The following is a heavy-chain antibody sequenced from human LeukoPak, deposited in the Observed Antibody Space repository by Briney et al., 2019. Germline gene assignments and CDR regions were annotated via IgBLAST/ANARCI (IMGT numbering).Heavy chain of an antibody. CDR3: ARDPGSSGWYN. J-gene: IGHJ4*02. D-gene: IGHD6-19*01. CDR2: IIPIFGTA. CDR1: GYTFTAYY. V-gene: IGHV1-69*13. Sequence: GASVKVSCRASGYTFTAYYIHWVRQAPGQGLEWMGGIIPIFGTANHAQKFQGRVTITADESTSTAYMELSSLRSEDTAVYYCARDPGSSGWYNWGQGTLVTVSS.